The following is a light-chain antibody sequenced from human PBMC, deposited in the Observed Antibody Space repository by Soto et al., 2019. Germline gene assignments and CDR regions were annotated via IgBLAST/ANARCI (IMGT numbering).Light chain of an antibody. CDR3: QQYDSSPLT. CDR2: NAS. Sequence: EIVMAQSPATVSVSPGERATPSCRASQSISSKLAWYQQKPGQPPRLLIYNASTRATDIPARFSGGGSGTVFTLTVSSLQSEDLGLYHCQQYDSSPLTCGGGTKVDI. CDR1: QSISSK. V-gene: IGKV3D-15*01. J-gene: IGKJ4*01.